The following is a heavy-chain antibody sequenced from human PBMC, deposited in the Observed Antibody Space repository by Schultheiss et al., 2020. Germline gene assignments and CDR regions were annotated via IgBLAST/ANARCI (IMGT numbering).Heavy chain of an antibody. CDR2: IKQDGSEK. CDR1: GFTFSSYW. CDR3: ARSPWDLNYGLDV. J-gene: IGHJ6*02. V-gene: IGHV3-7*01. D-gene: IGHD1-26*01. Sequence: WGSMRLSCAASGFTFSSYWMSWVRQAPGKGLEWVAIIKQDGSEKYYVDSVKGRFTISADNAKNSMYLQMNSLRAEDTAVYYCARSPWDLNYGLDVWGQGTTVTVSS.